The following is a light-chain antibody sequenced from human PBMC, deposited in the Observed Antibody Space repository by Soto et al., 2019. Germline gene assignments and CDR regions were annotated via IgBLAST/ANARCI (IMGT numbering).Light chain of an antibody. Sequence: DIQMTQSPSAMSASVGYRVTITCRASQSISSWLAWYQQKPGKAPKLLIYDASSLESGVPSRCSGSGSGTEFTLTISSLQPDDFATYYCQQYNSYSPTFGQGTKVDIK. J-gene: IGKJ1*01. CDR2: DAS. CDR3: QQYNSYSPT. CDR1: QSISSW. V-gene: IGKV1-5*01.